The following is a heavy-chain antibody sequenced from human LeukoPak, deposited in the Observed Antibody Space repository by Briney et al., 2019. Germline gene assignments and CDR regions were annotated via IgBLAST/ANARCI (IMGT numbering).Heavy chain of an antibody. J-gene: IGHJ4*02. V-gene: IGHV4-59*10. D-gene: IGHD3-16*01. Sequence: SETLSLTCAVYGGSFSGYYWSWIRQPAGKGLEWIGRIYTSGSTNYNPSLKSRVTMSVDTSKNQFSLKLTSVTAADTAIYYCFGPPFDYWGQGTLATVSS. CDR3: FGPPFDY. CDR1: GGSFSGYY. CDR2: IYTSGST.